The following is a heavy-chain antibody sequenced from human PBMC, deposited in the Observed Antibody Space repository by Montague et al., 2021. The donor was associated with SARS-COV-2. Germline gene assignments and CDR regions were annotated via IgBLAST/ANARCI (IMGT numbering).Heavy chain of an antibody. D-gene: IGHD3/OR15-3a*01. J-gene: IGHJ6*02. CDR3: ARGASDWLLWGYGMDV. V-gene: IGHV3-48*03. Sequence: SLRLSCAASGFTFSSYEMNWVRQAPGKGLKWVSYISSSGSTIYYSDSXKGRFTISRDNAKNSLYLQMNSLRVEDTAVYYCARGASDWLLWGYGMDVWGQGATVTVSS. CDR2: ISSSGSTI. CDR1: GFTFSSYE.